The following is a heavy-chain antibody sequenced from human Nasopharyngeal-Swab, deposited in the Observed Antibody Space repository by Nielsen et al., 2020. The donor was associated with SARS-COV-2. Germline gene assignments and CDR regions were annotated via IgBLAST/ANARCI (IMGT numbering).Heavy chain of an antibody. CDR1: GFTFDDYA. J-gene: IGHJ4*02. V-gene: IGHV3-9*01. CDR2: ISWNSGSI. D-gene: IGHD3-3*01. Sequence: GGSLRLSCAASGFTFDDYAMHWVRQAPGKGLEWVSGISWNSGSIGYADSVKGRFTISRDSAKNSLYLQMNSLRAEDTALYYCAKPLTTEGGDYWGQGTLVTVSS. CDR3: AKPLTTEGGDY.